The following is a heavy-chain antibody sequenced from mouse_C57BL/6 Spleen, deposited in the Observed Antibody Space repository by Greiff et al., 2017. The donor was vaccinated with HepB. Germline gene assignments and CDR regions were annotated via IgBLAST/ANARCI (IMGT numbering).Heavy chain of an antibody. CDR3: ARYYDYDDGGNYYAMDY. V-gene: IGHV1-82*01. Sequence: VQLQESGPELVKPGASVKISCKASGYAFSSSWMNWVKQRPGKGLEWIGRIYPGDGDTNYNGKFKGKATLTADKSSSTAYMQLSSLTSEDSAVYFCARYYDYDDGGNYYAMDYWGQGTSVTVSS. D-gene: IGHD2-4*01. J-gene: IGHJ4*01. CDR2: IYPGDGDT. CDR1: GYAFSSSW.